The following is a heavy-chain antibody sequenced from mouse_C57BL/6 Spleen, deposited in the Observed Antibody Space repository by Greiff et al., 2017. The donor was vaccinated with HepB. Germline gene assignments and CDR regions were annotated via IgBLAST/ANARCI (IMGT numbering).Heavy chain of an antibody. V-gene: IGHV1-81*01. J-gene: IGHJ2*01. CDR3: ARRGGYFDY. CDR2: IYPRSGNT. Sequence: QVHVKQSGAELARPGASVKLSCKASGYTFTSYGISWVKQRTGQGLEWIGEIYPRSGNTYYNEKFKGKATLTADKSSSTAYMELRSLTSEDSAVYFCARRGGYFDYWGQGTTLTVSS. CDR1: GYTFTSYG.